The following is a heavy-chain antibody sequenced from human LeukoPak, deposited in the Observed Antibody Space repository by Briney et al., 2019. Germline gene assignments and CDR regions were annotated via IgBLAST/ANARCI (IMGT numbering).Heavy chain of an antibody. D-gene: IGHD3-22*01. CDR3: ARGYYDSSGYYYVGYFDY. V-gene: IGHV3-21*01. Sequence: NPGGSLRLSCAASGFTFSSYSMNWVRQAPGKGLEWVSSISSSSSYKYYADSVKGRFTISRDNSKNTLYLQMNSLRAEDTAVYYCARGYYDSSGYYYVGYFDYWGQGTLVTVSS. CDR2: ISSSSSYK. CDR1: GFTFSSYS. J-gene: IGHJ4*02.